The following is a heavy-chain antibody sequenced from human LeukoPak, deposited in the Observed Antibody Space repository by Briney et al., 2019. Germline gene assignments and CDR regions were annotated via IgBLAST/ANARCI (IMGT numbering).Heavy chain of an antibody. V-gene: IGHV3-30-3*01. CDR3: ARARSITAAGFPGECFQH. CDR1: GFTFSSYA. Sequence: QPGRSLRLSCAASGFTFSSYAMHWVRQAPGKGLEWVAVISYDGSNKYYADSVKGRFTISRDNSKNTLYLQLNSLRDEDTAIYYCARARSITAAGFPGECFQHWGQGTLVSVSS. D-gene: IGHD6-13*01. CDR2: ISYDGSNK. J-gene: IGHJ1*01.